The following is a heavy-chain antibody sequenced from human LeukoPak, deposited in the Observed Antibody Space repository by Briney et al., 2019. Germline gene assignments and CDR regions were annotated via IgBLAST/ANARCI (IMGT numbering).Heavy chain of an antibody. CDR2: INPSGGST. Sequence: ASVKVSCKASGYTFTSYYMHWVRQAPGQGLEWMGIINPSGGSTNYAQKFQGRVTTTRDTSTSTVYMELSSLRSEDTGVYYGARGTGRGWSDEAFDIWGQGTMVTVSS. V-gene: IGHV1-46*01. D-gene: IGHD1-1*01. J-gene: IGHJ3*02. CDR1: GYTFTSYY. CDR3: ARGTGRGWSDEAFDI.